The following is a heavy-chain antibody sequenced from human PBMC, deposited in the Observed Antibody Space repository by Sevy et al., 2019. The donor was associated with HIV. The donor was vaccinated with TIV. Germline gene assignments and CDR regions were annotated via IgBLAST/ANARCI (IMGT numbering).Heavy chain of an antibody. D-gene: IGHD3-22*01. V-gene: IGHV3-48*02. Sequence: GGSLRLSCVASGFPFNYYAMNWVRQAPGKGLEWILYINSDSYTMYYGASVKGRFTISGDNAKNSLYLQMNSLRDEETAVYYCARERGTYYDTSGYPYLLEAGFDYWGQGTLVTVSS. J-gene: IGHJ4*02. CDR1: GFPFNYYA. CDR2: INSDSYTM. CDR3: ARERGTYYDTSGYPYLLEAGFDY.